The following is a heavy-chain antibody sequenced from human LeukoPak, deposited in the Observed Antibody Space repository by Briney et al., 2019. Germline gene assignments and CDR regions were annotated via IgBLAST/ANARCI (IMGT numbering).Heavy chain of an antibody. CDR3: ARGGYYGSGNDFRFDP. CDR2: INDSGST. D-gene: IGHD3-10*01. J-gene: IGHJ5*02. Sequence: PSETLSLTCAVYGGSFSSYYWSWIRQPPGKGLEWIGEINDSGSTNYNPSLKSRVTISVDTSKNQFSLKLSSVTAADTAVYYCARGGYYGSGNDFRFDPWGQGTLVTVSS. CDR1: GGSFSSYY. V-gene: IGHV4-34*01.